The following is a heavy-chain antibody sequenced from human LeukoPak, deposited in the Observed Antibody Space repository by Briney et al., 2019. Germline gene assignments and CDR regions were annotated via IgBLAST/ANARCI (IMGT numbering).Heavy chain of an antibody. D-gene: IGHD3-3*01. CDR2: MDYSGNT. CDR3: ATPLRFLAAHYMDV. CDR1: GGSISSSSYY. Sequence: SETLSLTCTVSGGSISSSSYYWAWIRQPPGKGLEWIGTMDYSGNTYYNPSLKSRVTISVDKSNGQLSLKLSSVTAADTAVHYCATPLRFLAAHYMDVCGKGTTVTVSS. V-gene: IGHV4-39*01. J-gene: IGHJ6*03.